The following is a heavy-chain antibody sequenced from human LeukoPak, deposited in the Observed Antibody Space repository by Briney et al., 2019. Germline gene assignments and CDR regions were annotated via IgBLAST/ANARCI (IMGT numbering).Heavy chain of an antibody. CDR2: INHNSGGT. CDR1: GYTFTGYY. CDR3: ARDQESIVVVPAAIQYDY. Sequence: ASVKVSCKASGYTFTGYYMHWVRQAPGQGLEWMGWINHNSGGTNYAQKFQGRVTMTRDTSISTAYMELSRLRSDDTAVYYCARDQESIVVVPAAIQYDYWGQGTLVTVSS. J-gene: IGHJ4*02. V-gene: IGHV1-2*02. D-gene: IGHD2-2*02.